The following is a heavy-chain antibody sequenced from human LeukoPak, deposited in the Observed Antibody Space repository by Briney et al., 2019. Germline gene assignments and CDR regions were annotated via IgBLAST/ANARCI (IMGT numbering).Heavy chain of an antibody. CDR3: ASWSGYVFGY. J-gene: IGHJ4*02. V-gene: IGHV4-59*01. D-gene: IGHD5-12*01. CDR1: GASISSYY. Sequence: SETLSLTCTVSGASISSYYWSWIRQPPGKGLEWIGYIYYSGSTNYNPSLKSRVTISVDTSKNQFSLKLSSVTAADTAVYYCASWSGYVFGYWGQGTLVTVSS. CDR2: IYYSGST.